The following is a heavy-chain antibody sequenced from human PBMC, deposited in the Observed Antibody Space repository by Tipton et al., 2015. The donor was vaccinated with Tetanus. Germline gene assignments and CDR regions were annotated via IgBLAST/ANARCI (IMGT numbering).Heavy chain of an antibody. Sequence: TLSLTCTVSGGSMNSYYWSWIRQPPGKGLEWIGYIYYTGSTNYNPSLKSGVTISLDTSKNQFSLNLSSVTAADTAVYYCARSGYYSRAYYHYRMDVWGQGTTVSVSS. CDR3: ARSGYYSRAYYHYRMDV. CDR1: GGSMNSYY. CDR2: IYYTGST. D-gene: IGHD3-9*01. J-gene: IGHJ6*02. V-gene: IGHV4-59*12.